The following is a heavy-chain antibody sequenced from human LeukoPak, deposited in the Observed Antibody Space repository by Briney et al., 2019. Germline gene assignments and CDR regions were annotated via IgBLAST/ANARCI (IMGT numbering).Heavy chain of an antibody. CDR2: IYYSGST. D-gene: IGHD3-3*01. J-gene: IGHJ3*02. Sequence: SETLSLTCTVSGGSINSYYWSWIRQPPGKGLGWIGYIYYSGSTNYNPSLKSRVTISVDTSKNQFSLKLSSVTAADTAVYYCARGFSSWGFITIFGVVIEAFDIWGQGTMVTVSS. V-gene: IGHV4-59*01. CDR3: ARGFSSWGFITIFGVVIEAFDI. CDR1: GGSINSYY.